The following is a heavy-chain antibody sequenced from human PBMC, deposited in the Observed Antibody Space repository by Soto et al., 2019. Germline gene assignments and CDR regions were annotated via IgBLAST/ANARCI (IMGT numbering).Heavy chain of an antibody. CDR2: IYYSGST. V-gene: IGHV4-39*01. D-gene: IGHD3-22*01. CDR1: GGSISSSSYY. J-gene: IGHJ5*02. CDR3: ARHLTPSLKYYYDSSLYNWFDP. Sequence: SETLSLTCTVSGGSISSSSYYWGWIRQPPGKGLEWIGSIYYSGSTYYNPSLKSRVTISVDTSKNQFSLKLSSVTAADTAVYYCARHLTPSLKYYYDSSLYNWFDPWGQGTLVTVSS.